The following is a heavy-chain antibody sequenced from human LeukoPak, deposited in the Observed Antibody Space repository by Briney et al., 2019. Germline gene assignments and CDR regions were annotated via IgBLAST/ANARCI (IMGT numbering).Heavy chain of an antibody. V-gene: IGHV1-2*02. CDR1: GYTFTGYY. Sequence: ASVKVSCKASGYTFTGYYMHWVRQAPGQGLEWMGWINPNSGVTNYAQKFQGRVTMTRDTSISTAYMELSRLRSDDTAVYYCARGDGYNYSPDYWGQGTLVTVS. CDR2: INPNSGVT. CDR3: ARGDGYNYSPDY. D-gene: IGHD5-24*01. J-gene: IGHJ4*02.